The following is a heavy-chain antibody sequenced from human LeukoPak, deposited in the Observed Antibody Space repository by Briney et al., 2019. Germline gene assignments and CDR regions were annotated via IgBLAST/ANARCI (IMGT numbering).Heavy chain of an antibody. Sequence: PSETLSLTCTVSGYSISSGYYWGWIRPPPGKGLEWIGSIYHSGITYYNPSLKSRVTISVDTSKNQFSLKLSPVTAADTAVYYCARDRGFWSGYSNDYWGQGTLVTVSS. D-gene: IGHD3-3*01. V-gene: IGHV4-38-2*02. CDR1: GYSISSGYY. CDR2: IYHSGIT. J-gene: IGHJ4*02. CDR3: ARDRGFWSGYSNDY.